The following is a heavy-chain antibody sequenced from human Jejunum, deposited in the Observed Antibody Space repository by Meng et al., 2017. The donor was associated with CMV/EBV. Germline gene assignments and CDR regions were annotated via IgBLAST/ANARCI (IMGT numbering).Heavy chain of an antibody. V-gene: IGHV1-69*04. CDR1: GGTFSSDT. CDR2: IIPMLAIA. CDR3: ARDTNIHYGMDV. J-gene: IGHJ6*02. D-gene: IGHD2/OR15-2a*01. Sequence: CKASGGTFSSDTISWVRQAPGQGLEWMGRIIPMLAIANYAQKFQDRVTITADKSTGTAYMELSSLRSEDTAVYYCARDTNIHYGMDVWGQGTTVTVSS.